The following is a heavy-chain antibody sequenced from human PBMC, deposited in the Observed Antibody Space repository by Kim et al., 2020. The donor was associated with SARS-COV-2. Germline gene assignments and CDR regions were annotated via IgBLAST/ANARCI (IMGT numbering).Heavy chain of an antibody. V-gene: IGHV3-43*01. CDR2: INWDGKTT. D-gene: IGHD6-19*01. CDR3: AKAKAVTGTTLGMDV. J-gene: IGHJ6*02. CDR1: GFTFDDYA. Sequence: GGSLRLSCAASGFTFDDYAMHWVRQPPGKGLEWVSFINWDGKTTFYADSVKGRFTISRDNSKNSLYLQMNSLTTEDTAFYYCAKAKAVTGTTLGMDVWG.